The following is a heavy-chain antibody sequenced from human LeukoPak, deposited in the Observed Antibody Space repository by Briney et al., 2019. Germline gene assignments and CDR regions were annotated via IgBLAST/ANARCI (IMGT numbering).Heavy chain of an antibody. V-gene: IGHV4-31*03. D-gene: IGHD3-22*01. J-gene: IGHJ4*02. CDR3: ARAPGGDSSGGPESFDY. CDR1: GGSISSGGYY. Sequence: PSETLSLTCTVSGGSISSGGYYWSWIRQHPGKGLEWIGYIYYSGSTYYNPSLKSRVSISVDTSKNQFSLKLSSVTAADTAVCYCARAPGGDSSGGPESFDYWGQGTLVTVSS. CDR2: IYYSGST.